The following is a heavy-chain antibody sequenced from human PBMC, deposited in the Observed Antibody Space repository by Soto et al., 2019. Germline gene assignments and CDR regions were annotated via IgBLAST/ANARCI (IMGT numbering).Heavy chain of an antibody. CDR2: ISSSSSTI. J-gene: IGHJ4*02. V-gene: IGHV3-48*02. CDR3: ARDFWGSGQKNSYYFDY. CDR1: GFTFSSYS. Sequence: GGSLRLSCAASGFTFSSYSMNWVRQAPGKGLEWVSYISSSSSTIYYADSVKGRFTISRDNAKNSLYLQMNSLRDEDTAVYYFARDFWGSGQKNSYYFDYWGQGTLVTVSS. D-gene: IGHD3-10*01.